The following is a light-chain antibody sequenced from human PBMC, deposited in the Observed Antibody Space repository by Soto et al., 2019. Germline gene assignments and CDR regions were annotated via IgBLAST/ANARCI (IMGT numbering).Light chain of an antibody. V-gene: IGKV3-11*01. J-gene: IGKJ4*01. CDR2: DAS. CDR1: QSVGSY. Sequence: EIVLTQSPVTLSLSPGERATLSCRASQSVGSYFAWYQQKPGQAPRLLIYDASSRATGIPARFSGSGSGTDFTLTISIREPEDFAVYYCQQRSDWPSTFGGGTRVEIK. CDR3: QQRSDWPST.